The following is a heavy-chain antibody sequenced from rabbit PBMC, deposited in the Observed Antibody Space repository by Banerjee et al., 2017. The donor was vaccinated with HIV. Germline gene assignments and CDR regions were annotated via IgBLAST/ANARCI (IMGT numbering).Heavy chain of an antibody. D-gene: IGHD2-1*01. V-gene: IGHV1S7*01. CDR3: VSYDDYGDRNL. J-gene: IGHJ4*01. CDR2: IDPVFGST. CDR1: GFDLTNDY. Sequence: QLKETGGGLVQPGGSLTLSCKASGFDLTNDYMTWVRQAPGKGLEWIGYIDPVFGSTNYASWVNGRFTISSDNAQNTLYLQLNSLTAADTATYFCVSYDDYGDRNLRGPGTLVTVS.